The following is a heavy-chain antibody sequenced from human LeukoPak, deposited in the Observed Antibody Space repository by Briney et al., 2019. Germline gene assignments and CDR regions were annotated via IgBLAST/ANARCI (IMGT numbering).Heavy chain of an antibody. V-gene: IGHV3-23*01. Sequence: GGSLRLSCAASGFPVNKYEMHWVRQAPGKGLEWVSVISGSGGSTYYADSVKGRFTISRDNSKNTLFLQMNSLRAEDTAVYYCAKDPTVDYWGQGTLVTVSS. CDR2: ISGSGGST. CDR3: AKDPTVDY. CDR1: GFPVNKYE. J-gene: IGHJ4*02. D-gene: IGHD4-17*01.